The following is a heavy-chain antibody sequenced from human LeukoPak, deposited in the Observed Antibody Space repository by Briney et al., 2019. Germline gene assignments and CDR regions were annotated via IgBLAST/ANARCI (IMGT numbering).Heavy chain of an antibody. CDR1: GGSISSYY. J-gene: IGHJ4*02. D-gene: IGHD5-12*01. Sequence: SETLSLTCTVSGGSISSYYWSWIRQPPGKGLEWIGEIYHSGSTNYNPSLKSRVTISVDKSKNQFSLKLSSVTAADTAVYSCARLPFNSGYEYIDYWGQGTLVIVS. CDR3: ARLPFNSGYEYIDY. CDR2: IYHSGST. V-gene: IGHV4-59*12.